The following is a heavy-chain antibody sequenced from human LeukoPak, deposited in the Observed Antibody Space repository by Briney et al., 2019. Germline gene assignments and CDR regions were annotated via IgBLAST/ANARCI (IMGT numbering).Heavy chain of an antibody. V-gene: IGHV1-3*01. CDR2: INAGNGNT. CDR3: ARETHCSSTSCQWRYFDY. Sequence: ASVKVSCKASGYTFTSYAMHWVRQAPGQRLEWMGWINAGNGNTKYSQKFQGRVTITTDESTSTAYMELSSLRSEDTAVYYCARETHCSSTSCQWRYFDYWGQGTLVTVSS. CDR1: GYTFTSYA. J-gene: IGHJ4*02. D-gene: IGHD2-2*01.